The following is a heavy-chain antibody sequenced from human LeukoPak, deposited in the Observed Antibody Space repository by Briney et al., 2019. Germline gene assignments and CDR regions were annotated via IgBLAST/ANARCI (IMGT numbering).Heavy chain of an antibody. Sequence: GGSLRLSCAASGFTFSSYAMNWVRQAPGKGLEWVSAICGNDNNTYYANSVKGRFTISRDNSKNTLSLQLNSLRAEDTAVYYCAKGTSSSCYSAPNYWGQGTLVTVSS. J-gene: IGHJ4*02. D-gene: IGHD2-15*01. CDR2: ICGNDNNT. V-gene: IGHV3-23*01. CDR1: GFTFSSYA. CDR3: AKGTSSSCYSAPNY.